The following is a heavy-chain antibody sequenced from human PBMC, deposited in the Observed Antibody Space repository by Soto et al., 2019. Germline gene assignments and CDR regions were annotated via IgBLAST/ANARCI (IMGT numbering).Heavy chain of an antibody. CDR3: ARSVTP. D-gene: IGHD3-10*01. CDR2: IYYSGST. V-gene: IGHV4-59*01. CDR1: GGSISSYY. J-gene: IGHJ5*02. Sequence: PSETLSLTCTVSGGSISSYYWSWIRQPPGKGLEWIGYIYYSGSTNYNPSLKSRVTISIDTSKNQFSLKLRSVTAADTAVYYCARSVTPWGQGTLVTVSS.